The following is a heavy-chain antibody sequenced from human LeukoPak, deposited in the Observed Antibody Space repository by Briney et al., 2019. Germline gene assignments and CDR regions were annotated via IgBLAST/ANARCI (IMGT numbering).Heavy chain of an antibody. J-gene: IGHJ4*02. CDR3: ARLGGDGYNVIFLDY. Sequence: SVKVSCKASGGTFISYTISWVRQAPGQGLEWMGGIIPILGIANYAQKFQGRVTITADKSTSTAYMELSSLRSEDTAVYYCARLGGDGYNVIFLDYWGQGTLVTVSS. CDR1: GGTFISYT. CDR2: IIPILGIA. D-gene: IGHD5-24*01. V-gene: IGHV1-69*02.